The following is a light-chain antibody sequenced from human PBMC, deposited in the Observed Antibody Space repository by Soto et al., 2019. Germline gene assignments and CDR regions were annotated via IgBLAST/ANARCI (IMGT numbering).Light chain of an antibody. J-gene: IGKJ3*01. CDR1: QDISKY. CDR3: QQYHSLPFT. V-gene: IGKV1-33*01. Sequence: DIQMTQSPSSLSASVGDRITITCQASQDISKYLIWYQQTPGKAPKFLIYVASNLERGVPSRFSGSGSGTDFTFTINSLQPEDIATYYCQQYHSLPFTFGPGTKLDIK. CDR2: VAS.